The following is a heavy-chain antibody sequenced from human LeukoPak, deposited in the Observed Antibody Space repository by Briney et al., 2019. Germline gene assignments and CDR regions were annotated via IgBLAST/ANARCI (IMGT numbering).Heavy chain of an antibody. D-gene: IGHD3-22*01. Sequence: PGGSLRLSCAASGFTFSSYGMHWVRQAPGKGLEWVAVIWYDGSNKYYADSVKGRFTISRDNSKNTLYLQMNSLRAEDTAVYYCARDGPSRYYDSSGYPDYWGQGTLVTVSS. CDR2: IWYDGSNK. CDR3: ARDGPSRYYDSSGYPDY. J-gene: IGHJ4*02. V-gene: IGHV3-33*08. CDR1: GFTFSSYG.